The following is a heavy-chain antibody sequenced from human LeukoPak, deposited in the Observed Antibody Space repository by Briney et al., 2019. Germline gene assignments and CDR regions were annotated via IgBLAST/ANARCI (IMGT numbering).Heavy chain of an antibody. J-gene: IGHJ4*02. Sequence: GRSLRLSCAASGFTFSSYGMHWVRQAPGKGLEWVAVISYDGSNKYYADSVKGRFTISRDNSKNTLCLQMNSLRAEDTAVYYCAKSGESSGWYWDFDYWGQGTLVTVSS. CDR2: ISYDGSNK. CDR3: AKSGESSGWYWDFDY. V-gene: IGHV3-30*18. CDR1: GFTFSSYG. D-gene: IGHD6-19*01.